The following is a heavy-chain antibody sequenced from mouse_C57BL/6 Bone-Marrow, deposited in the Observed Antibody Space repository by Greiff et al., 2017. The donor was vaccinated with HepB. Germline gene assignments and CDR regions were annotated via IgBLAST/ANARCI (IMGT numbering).Heavy chain of an antibody. Sequence: EVMLVESEGGLVQPGSSMKLSCTASGFTFSDYYMAWVRQVPEKGLEWVANINYDGGSTYYLDSLKSRFIISRDNAMNILYLQMSSLKSEDTATYYCARDRFSYGRDGYFDVWGTGTPVTVSS. V-gene: IGHV5-16*01. D-gene: IGHD1-1*01. CDR1: GFTFSDYY. J-gene: IGHJ1*03. CDR2: INYDGGST. CDR3: ARDRFSYGRDGYFDV.